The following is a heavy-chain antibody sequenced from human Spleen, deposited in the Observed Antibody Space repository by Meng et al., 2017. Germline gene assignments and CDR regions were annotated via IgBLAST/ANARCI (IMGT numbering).Heavy chain of an antibody. V-gene: IGHV4-4*02. Sequence: SERLSPTCVVYSGSISSDNWWSWVRQPPGKGLEWSGEIYHDGNTNYNPSLKSRVTISVDKSKKQFSLKLNSVTAADTAVYYCARVYESSGYHFDYWGQGTLVTVSS. CDR3: ARVYESSGYHFDY. J-gene: IGHJ4*02. D-gene: IGHD3-22*01. CDR1: SGSISSDNW. CDR2: IYHDGNT.